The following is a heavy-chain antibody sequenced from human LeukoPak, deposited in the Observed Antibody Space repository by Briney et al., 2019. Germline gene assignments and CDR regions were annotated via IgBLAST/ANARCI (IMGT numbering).Heavy chain of an antibody. J-gene: IGHJ5*02. CDR3: ARWSGVVVVAATPWGFDP. V-gene: IGHV4-59*01. CDR1: GGSLSSYY. D-gene: IGHD2-15*01. Sequence: TLSLTCTVSGGSLSSYYWSWIRQPPGKGLEWIGYIYLLGVITYNPSLNSPLTTAVDPSKNQFSLKLSSVTAADTAVYYCARWSGVVVVAATPWGFDPWGQGTQVTV. CDR2: IYLLGVI.